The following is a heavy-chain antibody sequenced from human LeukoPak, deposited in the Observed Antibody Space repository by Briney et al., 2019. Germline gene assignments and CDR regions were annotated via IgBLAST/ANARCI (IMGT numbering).Heavy chain of an antibody. V-gene: IGHV4-34*01. CDR3: ARDLYYYDSSGGQGY. CDR2: INHSRST. CDR1: GWSISGYY. Sequence: PSETLSLTCAVYGWSISGYYWSWIRQPPRKGLEWIGEINHSRSTNYNPSLKSRVTISVDTSKNQFSLKLSSVSAADTAVYYCARDLYYYDSSGGQGYWGQGTLVTVSS. J-gene: IGHJ4*02. D-gene: IGHD3-22*01.